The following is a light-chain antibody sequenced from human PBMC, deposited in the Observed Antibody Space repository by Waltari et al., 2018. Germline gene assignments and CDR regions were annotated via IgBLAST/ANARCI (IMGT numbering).Light chain of an antibody. CDR1: QYVLYSSNNKNY. V-gene: IGKV4-1*01. CDR2: WAS. J-gene: IGKJ1*01. CDR3: QQYYSTPRT. Sequence: DIVMTQSPDSLAVSLGERATINCKSSQYVLYSSNNKNYLAWYQQKPGQPPKLLIYWASARESWVPDRFSGSGSVTDFTLTISSLQAEDVAVYYCQQYYSTPRTFGQVTKVEIK.